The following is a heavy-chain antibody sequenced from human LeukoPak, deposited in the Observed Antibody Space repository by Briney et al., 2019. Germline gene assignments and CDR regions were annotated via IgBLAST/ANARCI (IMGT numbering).Heavy chain of an antibody. CDR3: AKRGDCSGTCTYDY. Sequence: SETLSLTCTVSGGSISSYYWSWIRQPPGKGLEWIGYIYYSGSTNYNPSLKSRVTISVDTSKNQFSLKLSSVTAADTAVYYCAKRGDCSGTCTYDYWGQGTLVTVSS. D-gene: IGHD2-2*01. CDR1: GGSISSYY. J-gene: IGHJ4*02. CDR2: IYYSGST. V-gene: IGHV4-59*08.